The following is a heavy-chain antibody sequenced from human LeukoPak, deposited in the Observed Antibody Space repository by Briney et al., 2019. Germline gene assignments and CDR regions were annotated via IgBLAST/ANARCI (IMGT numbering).Heavy chain of an antibody. J-gene: IGHJ4*02. D-gene: IGHD3-10*01. Sequence: GGSLRLSCAASGFTFGRYSVNWVRQAPGKGLEWVSCITGSSDYIFYADSVRGRFTISRDNAKNSLYLQMNSLRAEDTAVYYCAKFKGHYGDSEYYFDYWGQGTLVTVSS. CDR1: GFTFGRYS. CDR2: ITGSSDYI. CDR3: AKFKGHYGDSEYYFDY. V-gene: IGHV3-21*01.